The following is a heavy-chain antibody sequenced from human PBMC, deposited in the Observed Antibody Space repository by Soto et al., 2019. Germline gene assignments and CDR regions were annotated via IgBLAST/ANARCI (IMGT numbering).Heavy chain of an antibody. J-gene: IGHJ3*02. Sequence: SETLSLTCTVSGGSISSYYWSWIRQPPGKGLEWIGYIYYSGSTNYNPSLKSRVTISVDTSKNQFSLKLSSVTAADTAVYYCARGMTTVAFEIWGQGTLVTVSS. CDR2: IYYSGST. CDR3: ARGMTTVAFEI. CDR1: GGSISSYY. D-gene: IGHD4-17*01. V-gene: IGHV4-59*08.